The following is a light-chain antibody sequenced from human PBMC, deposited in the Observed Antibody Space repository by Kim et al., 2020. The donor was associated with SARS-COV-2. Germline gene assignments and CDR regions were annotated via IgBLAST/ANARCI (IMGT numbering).Light chain of an antibody. J-gene: IGKJ1*01. Sequence: VSPGEKATLSCRASQSVSTKVAWYQQKPGQAPRLLMYGTSTRATGIPGRFSGSGSGTEFTLTISSLQSEDFAVYYCQQYNNFRTFGQGTKVDIK. CDR1: QSVSTK. CDR2: GTS. CDR3: QQYNNFRT. V-gene: IGKV3-15*01.